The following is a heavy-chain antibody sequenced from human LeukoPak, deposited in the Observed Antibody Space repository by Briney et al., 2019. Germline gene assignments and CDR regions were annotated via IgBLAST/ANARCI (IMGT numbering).Heavy chain of an antibody. D-gene: IGHD6-25*01. V-gene: IGHV3-30*18. CDR3: AKGSDGSVDY. CDR1: GFTFSSYG. CDR2: ISYDGSNK. J-gene: IGHJ4*02. Sequence: GGSLRLSCAASGFTFSSYGMHWVRQAPGKGLEWVAVISYDGSNKYYADSVKGRFTISRDNSKNTLYLQMNSLRAEDTAVYYCAKGSDGSVDYWGQGTLVTVSS.